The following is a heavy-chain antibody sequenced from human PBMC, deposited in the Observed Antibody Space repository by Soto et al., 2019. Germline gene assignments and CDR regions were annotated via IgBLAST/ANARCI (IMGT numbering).Heavy chain of an antibody. CDR1: RFTFSTDW. J-gene: IGHJ3*02. CDR2: IKSKADGGTA. Sequence: CVDSRFTFSTDWMTWVRQPPGRGLEWVGRIKSKADGGTADYAAPVKGRFTISRDDSRNTLYLQMNSLKTEDTAVYYCTAMNDRDAFNIWGPGTMVTVSS. CDR3: TAMNDRDAFNI. V-gene: IGHV3-15*01. D-gene: IGHD1-1*01.